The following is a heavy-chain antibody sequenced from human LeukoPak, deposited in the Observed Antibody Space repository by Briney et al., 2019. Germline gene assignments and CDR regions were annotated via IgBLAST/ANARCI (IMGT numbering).Heavy chain of an antibody. Sequence: HAGGSLRLSCAASGFTFSSYAMSWVRQAPGKGLEWVSAISISGENTYYADSVKGRFTISRDTSRNTLYLQMHSLRAEDTAVYYCARLISTSSSRFSDYWGQGTPVTVSS. V-gene: IGHV3-23*01. CDR1: GFTFSSYA. D-gene: IGHD6-6*01. CDR2: ISISGENT. CDR3: ARLISTSSSRFSDY. J-gene: IGHJ4*02.